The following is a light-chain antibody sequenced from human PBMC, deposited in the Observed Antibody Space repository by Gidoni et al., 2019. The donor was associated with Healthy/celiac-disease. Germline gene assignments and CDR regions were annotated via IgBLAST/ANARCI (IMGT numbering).Light chain of an antibody. CDR1: QSISSY. V-gene: IGKV1-39*01. Sequence: IQMTQSPSSLSASVGDRVTITCRASQSISSYLNWYQQKPGKAPKPLIYAASSLQSGVPSRFSGSGSGTDFTLTISSLQPEDFATYYCQQSYSTPSTFGGGTKVEIK. J-gene: IGKJ4*01. CDR2: AAS. CDR3: QQSYSTPST.